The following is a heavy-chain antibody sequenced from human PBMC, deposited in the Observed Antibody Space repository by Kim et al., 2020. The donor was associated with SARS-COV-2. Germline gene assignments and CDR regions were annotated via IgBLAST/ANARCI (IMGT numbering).Heavy chain of an antibody. CDR2: TYYRSKWYN. V-gene: IGHV6-1*01. CDR1: GDSVSSKSAA. Sequence: QTLSLTCAISGDSVSSKSAAWNWIGQSPSRGLEWLGRTYYRSKWYNEYALSVKSRITINPDTSKNQFSLQLNSVAPEDTAVYYCAGVVVSARGMAVWGQGTTVTVSS. D-gene: IGHD2-15*01. J-gene: IGHJ6*02. CDR3: AGVVVSARGMAV.